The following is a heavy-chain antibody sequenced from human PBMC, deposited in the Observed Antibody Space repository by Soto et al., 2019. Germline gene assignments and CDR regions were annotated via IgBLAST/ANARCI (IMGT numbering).Heavy chain of an antibody. J-gene: IGHJ5*02. V-gene: IGHV3-23*01. CDR2: ISGSGGST. Sequence: PGGSLRLSCAASGFTFSSYAMSWVRQAPGKGLEWVSAISGSGGSTYYADSVKGRFTISRDNSKNTLYLQMNSLRAEDTAVYYCAKDRTLDYGGYVPSWFDPWGQGTLVTVSS. CDR1: GFTFSSYA. D-gene: IGHD5-12*01. CDR3: AKDRTLDYGGYVPSWFDP.